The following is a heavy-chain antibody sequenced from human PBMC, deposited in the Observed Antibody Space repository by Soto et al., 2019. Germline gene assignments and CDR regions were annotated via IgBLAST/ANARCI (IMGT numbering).Heavy chain of an antibody. V-gene: IGHV4-59*01. CDR3: ARSTLSGFDYYYMDV. Sequence: PSETLSLTCTVSGGSISSYYWSWIRQPPGKGLEWIGYIYYSGSTNYNPSLKSRVTISVDASKNQFSLKLSSVTAADTAVYYCARSTLSGFDYYYMDVWGKGTTVTVSS. J-gene: IGHJ6*03. CDR1: GGSISSYY. D-gene: IGHD2-2*01. CDR2: IYYSGST.